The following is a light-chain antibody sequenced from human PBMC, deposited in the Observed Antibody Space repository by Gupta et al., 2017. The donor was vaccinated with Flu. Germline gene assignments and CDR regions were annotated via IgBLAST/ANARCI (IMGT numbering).Light chain of an antibody. CDR1: QSVLYSSNNKNY. Sequence: DIVMTQSPDSLAVALGARVAINCRSSQSVLYSSNNKNYLAWYQQRPGQPPKLLIYWASTRESWVSDRFSGSGSGTDVTLTISSLQAEDVAVYYCQEYYSTPPYSFGQGTKLEIK. CDR3: QEYYSTPPYS. CDR2: WAS. J-gene: IGKJ2*03. V-gene: IGKV4-1*01.